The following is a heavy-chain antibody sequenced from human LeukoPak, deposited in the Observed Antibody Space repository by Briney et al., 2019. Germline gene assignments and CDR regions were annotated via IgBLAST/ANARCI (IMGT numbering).Heavy chain of an antibody. J-gene: IGHJ5*02. CDR2: ISYDGSNK. V-gene: IGHV3-30-3*01. Sequence: GRSLGLSCAASGFTFSSYAMHWVRQAPGKGLEWVAVISYDGSNKYYADSVKGRFTISRDNSKNTLYLQMNSLRAEDTAVYYCAREVYLNWFDPWGQGTLVTVSS. CDR1: GFTFSSYA. D-gene: IGHD2-8*01. CDR3: AREVYLNWFDP.